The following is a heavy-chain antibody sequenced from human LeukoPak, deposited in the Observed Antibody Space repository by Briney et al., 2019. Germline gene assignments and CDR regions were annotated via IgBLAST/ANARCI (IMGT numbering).Heavy chain of an antibody. CDR1: GYDFTKYA. Sequence: ASVKVSCKASGYDFTKYAVQWVRQAPGQRLEWMGWIDAGNGNTNYAQKLQGRVTMTTDTSTSTAYMELRSLRSDDTAVYYCAREAPLYFDYWGQGTLVTVSS. CDR3: AREAPLYFDY. J-gene: IGHJ4*02. D-gene: IGHD3-16*02. CDR2: IDAGNGNT. V-gene: IGHV1-3*01.